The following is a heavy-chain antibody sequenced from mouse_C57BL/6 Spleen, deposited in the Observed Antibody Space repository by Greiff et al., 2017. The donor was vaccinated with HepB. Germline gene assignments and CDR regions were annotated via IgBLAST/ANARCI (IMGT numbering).Heavy chain of an antibody. Sequence: QVQLKEPGAELVKPGASVKLSCKASGYTFTSYWMQWVKQRPGQGLEWIGEIDPSDSYTNYKQKFKGKATLTVDTSSSTAYMQLSSLTSEDSAVYYCAPGTEYFDVWGTGTTVTVSS. V-gene: IGHV1-50*01. CDR3: APGTEYFDV. CDR1: GYTFTSYW. D-gene: IGHD4-1*01. CDR2: IDPSDSYT. J-gene: IGHJ1*03.